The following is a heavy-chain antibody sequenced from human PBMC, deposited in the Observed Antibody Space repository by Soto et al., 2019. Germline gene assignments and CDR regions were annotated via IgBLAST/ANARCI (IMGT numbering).Heavy chain of an antibody. Sequence: LGESLNISWKGSGYSFTCYWIGWVRQMPGKGLEWMGIIYPGDSDTRYSPSFQGQVTISADKSISTAYLQWSSLKASDTAMYYCARQQIFGVVKYYSGMDVWGQGTTVTVSS. CDR1: GYSFTCYW. J-gene: IGHJ6*02. CDR3: ARQQIFGVVKYYSGMDV. D-gene: IGHD3-3*01. CDR2: IYPGDSDT. V-gene: IGHV5-51*01.